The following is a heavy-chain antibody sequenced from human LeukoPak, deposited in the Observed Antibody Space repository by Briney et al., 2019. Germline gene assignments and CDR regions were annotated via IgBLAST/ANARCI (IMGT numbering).Heavy chain of an antibody. Sequence: PGGSLRLSCSASGFTLSDYYMSWFRLAPWKGLEWVSYRRSSGSTIYYADYVKGRFAISRDNAKNSLYLQMNNLRAEDADVDYCASRREFIDCWGGGALVGVSS. CDR1: GFTLSDYY. CDR3: ASRREFIDC. J-gene: IGHJ4*02. V-gene: IGHV3-11*01. CDR2: RRSSGSTI.